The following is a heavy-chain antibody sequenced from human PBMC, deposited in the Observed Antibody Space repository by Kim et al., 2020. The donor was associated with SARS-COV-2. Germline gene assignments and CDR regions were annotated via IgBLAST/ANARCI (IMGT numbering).Heavy chain of an antibody. CDR2: ISYSGST. J-gene: IGHJ4*02. D-gene: IGHD3-10*01. Sequence: SETLSLTCTVSGGSISSYYWSWIRQPPGKGLEWIAYISYSGSTNYSPSRKGRVTISVDTSKNQCSLKLNSVTAADTAVYYCARERRSGTYYYFDYWGQGTVVTVSS. CDR1: GGSISSYY. CDR3: ARERRSGTYYYFDY. V-gene: IGHV4-59*01.